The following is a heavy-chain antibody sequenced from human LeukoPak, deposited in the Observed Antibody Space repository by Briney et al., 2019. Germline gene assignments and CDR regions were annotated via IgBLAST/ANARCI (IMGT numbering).Heavy chain of an antibody. V-gene: IGHV1-2*06. D-gene: IGHD3-16*01. CDR1: GYTFIVYY. J-gene: IGHJ5*02. CDR2: INPNSGGT. CDR3: AIVMITFGGVIDP. Sequence: ASVTVSFKASGYTFIVYYMHWVRQAPGQGLEWMGRINPNSGGTNYAQKFQGRVTMTRDTSISTAYMELSRLRSDDTAVYYCAIVMITFGGVIDPWGQGTLVTVSS.